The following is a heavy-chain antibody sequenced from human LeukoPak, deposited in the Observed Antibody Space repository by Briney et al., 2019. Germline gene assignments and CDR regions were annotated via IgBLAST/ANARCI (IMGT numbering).Heavy chain of an antibody. CDR2: INHSGST. D-gene: IGHD3-22*01. CDR3: ARGSGPITMIGVLDY. CDR1: GGSFSGYY. V-gene: IGHV4-34*09. Sequence: PSETLSLTCAVYGGSFSGYYWSWIRQPPGKGLEWIGEINHSGSTYYNPSLKSRVTISVDTSKNQFSLKLSSVTAADTAVYYCARGSGPITMIGVLDYWGQGTLVTVSS. J-gene: IGHJ4*02.